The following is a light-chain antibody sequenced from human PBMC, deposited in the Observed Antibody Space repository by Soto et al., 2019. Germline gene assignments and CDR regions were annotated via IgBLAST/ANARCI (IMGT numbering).Light chain of an antibody. CDR3: SSYISSSALYV. CDR2: EVS. Sequence: QSVLTHPASVSWSPGHSITISCTGTISDIAGSNYVSWYQHHPGKAPKLMIYEVSNRTSGVSNRFSGSKSGNTASLTISGLQAEDEADYYCSSYISSSALYVFGTGTKVTVL. J-gene: IGLJ1*01. V-gene: IGLV2-14*01. CDR1: ISDIAGSNY.